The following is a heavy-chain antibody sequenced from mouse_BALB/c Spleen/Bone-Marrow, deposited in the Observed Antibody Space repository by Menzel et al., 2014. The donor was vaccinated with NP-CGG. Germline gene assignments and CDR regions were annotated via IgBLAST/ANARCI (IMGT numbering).Heavy chain of an antibody. J-gene: IGHJ2*01. CDR3: ARYYYGYYFDY. Sequence: VQLQQPGAELVKPGASVKLSCTASAFNIKDTYMHWVKQGPEQGLEWIGRIDPANGNTKYDPKFQGKATITADTSPNTAYLQLSSLTSEDTAVYYCARYYYGYYFDYWGQGTTLTVSS. D-gene: IGHD1-2*01. CDR2: IDPANGNT. CDR1: AFNIKDTY. V-gene: IGHV14-3*02.